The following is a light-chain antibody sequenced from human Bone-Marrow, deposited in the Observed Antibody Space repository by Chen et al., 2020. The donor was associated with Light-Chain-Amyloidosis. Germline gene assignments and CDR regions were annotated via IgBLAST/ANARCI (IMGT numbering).Light chain of an antibody. CDR1: QSLLQNNGYNF. V-gene: IGKV2-28*01. CDR2: LAS. CDR3: MQTLQPLRT. J-gene: IGKJ2*01. Sequence: IVMTQSPLSLAVTPGDSASISCTSNQSLLQNNGYNFLDWYLQKPGQSPQLLIYLASDRASGVPDRVSGSGSGKDFTLKITSVEADDVGGYFCMQTLQPLRTFGQGTKLEI.